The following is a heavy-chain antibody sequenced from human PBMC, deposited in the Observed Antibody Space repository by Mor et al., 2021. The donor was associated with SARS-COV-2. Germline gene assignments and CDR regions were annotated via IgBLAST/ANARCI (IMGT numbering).Heavy chain of an antibody. V-gene: IGHV4-61*02. CDR3: ARERVQSDAFDI. D-gene: IGHD1-1*01. J-gene: IGHJ3*02. Sequence: SWIRQPAGKGLEWIGRIYTSGSTNYNPSLKSRVTISVDTSKNQFSLKLSSVTAADTAVYYCARERVQSDAFDIWGQGTMVT. CDR2: IYTSGST.